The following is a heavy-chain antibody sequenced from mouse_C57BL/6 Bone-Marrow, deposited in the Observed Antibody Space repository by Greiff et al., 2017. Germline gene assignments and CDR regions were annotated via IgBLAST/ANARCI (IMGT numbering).Heavy chain of an antibody. Sequence: QVQLKESGPGLVAPSQSLSITCTVSGFSLTSYGVHWVRQPPGKGLEWLVVIWSDGSTTYNSALKSRLSISKDNSKSQVFLKMNSLQTDDTAMYYCARHNYGSSYLAMDYWGQGTSVTVSS. D-gene: IGHD1-1*01. CDR3: ARHNYGSSYLAMDY. V-gene: IGHV2-6-1*01. CDR1: GFSLTSYG. CDR2: IWSDGST. J-gene: IGHJ4*01.